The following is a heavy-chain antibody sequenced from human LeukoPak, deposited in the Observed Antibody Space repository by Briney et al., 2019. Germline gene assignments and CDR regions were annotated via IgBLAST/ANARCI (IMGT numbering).Heavy chain of an antibody. CDR3: AKDPRKAVAANYFDY. CDR2: ISYDGSNK. V-gene: IGHV3-30*18. CDR1: GFTFSSYG. J-gene: IGHJ4*02. D-gene: IGHD6-19*01. Sequence: GGSLRLSCAASGFTFSSYGMHWVRQAPGKGLEWVAVISYDGSNKYYADSVKGRFTISRDNSKNTLYLQMNSLRAEDTAVYYCAKDPRKAVAANYFDYWGQGTLVTVSS.